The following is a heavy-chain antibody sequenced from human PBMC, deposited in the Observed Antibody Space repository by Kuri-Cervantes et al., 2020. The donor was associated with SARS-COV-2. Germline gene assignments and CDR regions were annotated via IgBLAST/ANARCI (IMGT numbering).Heavy chain of an antibody. J-gene: IGHJ5*02. D-gene: IGHD4-23*01. V-gene: IGHV3-23*01. Sequence: GGSLRLSCAASGFTFSSYAMSWVRQAPGKGLEWVSAISGSGGSTYYADSVKGRFTISRVNSKNTLYLQMNNLRAEDTAFYYCAKGGGFDVVTDPRWFDPWGQGTLVTVSS. CDR1: GFTFSSYA. CDR3: AKGGGFDVVTDPRWFDP. CDR2: ISGSGGST.